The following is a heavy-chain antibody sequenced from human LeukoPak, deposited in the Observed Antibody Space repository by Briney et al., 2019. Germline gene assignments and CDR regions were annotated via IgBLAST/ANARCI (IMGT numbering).Heavy chain of an antibody. CDR3: ARASSVDWAFDY. Sequence: GASVKVFCRASGYTFTSYYMHLVRQAPGQGLEWMEIINPSGGSTSYAQKFQDRVTMTRDTSTSTVYMELSSLRAEDTAVYYCARASSVDWAFDYWGQGTLVTVSS. CDR2: INPSGGST. D-gene: IGHD6-19*01. V-gene: IGHV1-46*01. CDR1: GYTFTSYY. J-gene: IGHJ4*02.